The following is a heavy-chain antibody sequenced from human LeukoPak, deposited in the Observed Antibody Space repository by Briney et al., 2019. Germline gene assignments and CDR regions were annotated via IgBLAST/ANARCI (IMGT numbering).Heavy chain of an antibody. CDR1: GFTFSNSW. CDR3: ARSSTTDPNHYYYYYMDF. J-gene: IGHJ6*03. CDR2: VQHIGGET. V-gene: IGHV3-7*01. D-gene: IGHD2-2*01. Sequence: PGGSLRLSCAGSGFTFSNSWMGWVRQAPGKGLEWVANVQHIGGETYYVDSVKGRFTISRDNAKNSLYLQMNSLRAEDTAVYYCARSSTTDPNHYYYYYMDFWGKGTTVTVSS.